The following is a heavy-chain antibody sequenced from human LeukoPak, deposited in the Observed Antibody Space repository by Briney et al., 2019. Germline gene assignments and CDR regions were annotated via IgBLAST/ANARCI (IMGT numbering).Heavy chain of an antibody. CDR3: ARDETARTSMVRGVIIIEPYYFDY. V-gene: IGHV3-30-3*01. J-gene: IGHJ4*02. CDR1: GFTFSSYA. CDR2: ISYDGSNK. D-gene: IGHD3-10*01. Sequence: GGSLRLSCAASGFTFSSYAMHWVRQAPGKGLEWVAVISYDGSNKYYADSVKGRFTISRDNSKNTLYLQMNSLRAEDTAVYYCARDETARTSMVRGVIIIEPYYFDYWGQGTLVTVSS.